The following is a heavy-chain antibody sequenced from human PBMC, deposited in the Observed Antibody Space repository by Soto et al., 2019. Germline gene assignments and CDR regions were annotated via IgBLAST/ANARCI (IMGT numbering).Heavy chain of an antibody. CDR3: AKDLYYYHSSLDDY. J-gene: IGHJ4*02. CDR2: ISSNSGAI. Sequence: EVQLVESGGGLAQPGRSLRLSCVASGFIFEDYDMHWVRQVPGKGLEWVSSISSNSGAIKYADSVKGRFTLSRDNAKNSMYLEMNSLRVEDTAVYYCAKDLYYYHSSLDDYWGQGTLVTVSS. V-gene: IGHV3-9*01. D-gene: IGHD3-22*01. CDR1: GFIFEDYD.